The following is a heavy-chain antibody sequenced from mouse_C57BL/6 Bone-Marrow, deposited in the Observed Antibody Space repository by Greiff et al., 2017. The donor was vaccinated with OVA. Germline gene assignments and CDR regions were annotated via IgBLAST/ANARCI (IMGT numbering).Heavy chain of an antibody. CDR1: GYTFTSYY. CDR3: ARRDYGNSAWFAY. CDR2: IYPGSGNT. J-gene: IGHJ3*01. Sequence: VQLQQSGAELARPGASVKLSCKASGYTFTSYYIHWVKQRPGQGLEWIGWIYPGSGNTKYTEKFKGKATMTADTSSSTAYMQLSSLTSEDSAVYYCARRDYGNSAWFAYWGQGTLVTVSA. D-gene: IGHD2-1*01. V-gene: IGHV1-66*01.